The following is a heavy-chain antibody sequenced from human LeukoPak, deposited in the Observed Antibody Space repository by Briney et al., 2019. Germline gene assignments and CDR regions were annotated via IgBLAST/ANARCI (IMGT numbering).Heavy chain of an antibody. J-gene: IGHJ4*02. CDR3: AKAGGSNTYPQDY. CDR2: ISEDGRNK. V-gene: IGHV3-30*04. CDR1: GFTFSSYA. D-gene: IGHD2/OR15-2a*01. Sequence: PGRSLRLSCAASGFTFSSYAIHWVRQAPGKGLEWVAVISEDGRNKYHTDSVKGRFTISRDNSNTLYLQMNSLRAEDTAVYYCAKAGGSNTYPQDYWGQGTLVTVSS.